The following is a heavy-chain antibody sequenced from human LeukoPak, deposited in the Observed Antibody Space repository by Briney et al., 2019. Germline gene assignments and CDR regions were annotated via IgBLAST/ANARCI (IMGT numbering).Heavy chain of an antibody. Sequence: ASVKVSCKASGYPFTSYDINWVRQAPGQGLEWMGWMNPNSGNTGYAQQFQGRVTMTRNTSISTSYMELSSLRSEDTAVYYCARGPHSSGWPQQYYWGQGTLVTVSS. CDR1: GYPFTSYD. CDR2: MNPNSGNT. D-gene: IGHD6-19*01. CDR3: ARGPHSSGWPQQYY. J-gene: IGHJ4*02. V-gene: IGHV1-8*02.